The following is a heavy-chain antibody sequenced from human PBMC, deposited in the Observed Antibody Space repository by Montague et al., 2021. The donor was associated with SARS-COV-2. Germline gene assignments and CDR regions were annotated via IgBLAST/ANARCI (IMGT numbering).Heavy chain of an antibody. CDR3: ARLLRSCTNGVCRTYYYYAMDV. J-gene: IGHJ6*02. V-gene: IGHV4-59*01. D-gene: IGHD2-8*01. CDR2: IYYSGST. CDR1: GGSISGYY. Sequence: SETLSLTCTVSGGSISGYYWSWIRQPPGKELEWIGYIYYSGSTKYNPFLESRVTVSVDRSKNQVSLKLSSVTAADTAVYYCARLLRSCTNGVCRTYYYYAMDVWGRGTTVTVSS.